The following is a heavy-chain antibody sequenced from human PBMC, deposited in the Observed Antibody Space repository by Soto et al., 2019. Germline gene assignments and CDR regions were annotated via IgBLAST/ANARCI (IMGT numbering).Heavy chain of an antibody. CDR2: IKWNGGRT. D-gene: IGHD3-10*01. CDR1: GFNFADYG. J-gene: IGHJ3*01. CDR3: ARDTYYYGSGSFSTFEV. V-gene: IGHV3-20*04. Sequence: EVQLVESGGGVVRPGGSLRLSCAASGFNFADYGMSWVRQAPGKGLEWVSGIKWNGGRTGYTDSVKGRFTISRDNAKNSLFLQMNSLRAEDTALYYCARDTYYYGSGSFSTFEVWGQGTMVTVSS.